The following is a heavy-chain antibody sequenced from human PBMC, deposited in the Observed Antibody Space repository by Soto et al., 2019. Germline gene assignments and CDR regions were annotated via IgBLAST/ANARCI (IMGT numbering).Heavy chain of an antibody. CDR1: GYDFTTYG. J-gene: IGHJ4*02. Sequence: QVHLVQSGAEVKKPGASVKVSCKGSGYDFTTYGITWVRQAPGQGLEWMARISAHNGNTDYAQKLQGRVTVTRDTSTSTAYMELRSLRSDATAVYYCASGRYGDYWGQGALVTVSS. V-gene: IGHV1-18*01. CDR2: ISAHNGNT. D-gene: IGHD1-26*01. CDR3: ASGRYGDY.